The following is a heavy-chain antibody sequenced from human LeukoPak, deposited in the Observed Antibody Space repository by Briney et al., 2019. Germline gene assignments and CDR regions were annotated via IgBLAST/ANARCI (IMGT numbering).Heavy chain of an antibody. CDR2: ISAYNGNT. CDR3: ARGGGGHCSSTSCPTPDY. J-gene: IGHJ4*02. D-gene: IGHD2-2*01. V-gene: IGHV1-18*04. CDR1: GYTSTSYG. Sequence: ASLKVSCTASGYTSTSYGISSVRQAPRQRLERMGWISAYNGNTNYTQKLQGRVTMTTDTSTSTAYMEMRSLRSDDTAVYYCARGGGGHCSSTSCPTPDYWGQGTLVTVSS.